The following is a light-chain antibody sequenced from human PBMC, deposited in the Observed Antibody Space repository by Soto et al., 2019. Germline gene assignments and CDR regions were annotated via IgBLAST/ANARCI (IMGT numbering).Light chain of an antibody. Sequence: DIQMPHSPSTLSASVGDRVTITCRASQSISSGLSWYQQKPGKAPKLLIYKASSLESGVPSRFSGSGSGTEFTLTISSLQPDDFATYYCQQYNSYSPYTFGQGTKLEFK. CDR1: QSISSG. CDR3: QQYNSYSPYT. J-gene: IGKJ2*01. CDR2: KAS. V-gene: IGKV1-5*01.